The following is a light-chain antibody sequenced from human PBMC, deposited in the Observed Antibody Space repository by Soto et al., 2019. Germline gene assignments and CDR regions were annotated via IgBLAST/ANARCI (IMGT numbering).Light chain of an antibody. CDR1: QSVGFW. CDR3: QQYNTYPYT. CDR2: KAS. J-gene: IGKJ2*01. Sequence: DIQMTQSPSTLSASVGDRVTITCRASQSVGFWLAWYQQKPGKAPNVVIYKASSLASGVPSRFSGSGSGTEFTLTISSLQPDDFATYYCQQYNTYPYTFGQGTKLEIK. V-gene: IGKV1-5*03.